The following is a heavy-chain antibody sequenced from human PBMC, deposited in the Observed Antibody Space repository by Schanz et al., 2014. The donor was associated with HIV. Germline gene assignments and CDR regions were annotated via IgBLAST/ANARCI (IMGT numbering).Heavy chain of an antibody. CDR3: AKDLGGYSRRFMGYGMDV. V-gene: IGHV3-9*01. CDR2: ISWNSGSI. CDR1: GFTFDDYA. J-gene: IGHJ6*02. D-gene: IGHD6-13*01. Sequence: EVQLVESGGGLVQPGRSLRLSCAASGFTFDDYAMHWVRQAPGKGLEWVSGISWNSGSIGYADSVKGRFTTSRDNSKNTLYLQMNSLRAEDTAVFYCAKDLGGYSRRFMGYGMDVWGQGTTVTVSS.